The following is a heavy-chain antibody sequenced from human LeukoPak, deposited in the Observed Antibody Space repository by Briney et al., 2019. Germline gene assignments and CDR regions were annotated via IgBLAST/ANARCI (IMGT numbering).Heavy chain of an antibody. CDR2: INPSGGST. Sequence: ASVKVSCKESGYTFTSYYMHWVRQAPGQGLEWMGIINPSGGSTSYAQKFQGRVTMTRDTSTSTVYMELSSLRSEDTAVYYCARRCRETIAAAGTHNWFDPWGQGTLVTVSS. V-gene: IGHV1-46*01. J-gene: IGHJ5*02. D-gene: IGHD6-13*01. CDR3: ARRCRETIAAAGTHNWFDP. CDR1: GYTFTSYY.